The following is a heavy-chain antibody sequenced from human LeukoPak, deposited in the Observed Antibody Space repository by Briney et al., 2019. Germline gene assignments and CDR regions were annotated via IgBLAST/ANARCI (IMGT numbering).Heavy chain of an antibody. CDR2: ISSSSSYI. Sequence: GGSLRLSCAASGFTFSSYSMNWVRQAPGKGLEWVSSISSSSSYIYYADSVKGRFTISRDNAKNSLYLQMNSLRAEDTAVYHCAGTFGELFDYYGMDVWGKGTTVTVSS. V-gene: IGHV3-21*01. CDR3: AGTFGELFDYYGMDV. J-gene: IGHJ6*04. CDR1: GFTFSSYS. D-gene: IGHD3-10*01.